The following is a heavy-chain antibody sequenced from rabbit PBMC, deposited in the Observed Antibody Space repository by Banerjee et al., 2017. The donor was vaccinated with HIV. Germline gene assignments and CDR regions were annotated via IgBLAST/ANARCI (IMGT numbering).Heavy chain of an antibody. V-gene: IGHV1S45*01. CDR1: GFSFSSGYD. D-gene: IGHD4-1*01. CDR2: RYPDYGIT. Sequence: QEQLVESGGGLVKPGASLTLTCKASGFSFSSGYDMCWVRQAPGKGLEWIAFRYPDYGITDYATWVNGRFTISKTSTTVTLQMTSLTAADTASYFCARDLAGVIGWNFNLWGPGTLVTVS. J-gene: IGHJ4*01. CDR3: ARDLAGVIGWNFNL.